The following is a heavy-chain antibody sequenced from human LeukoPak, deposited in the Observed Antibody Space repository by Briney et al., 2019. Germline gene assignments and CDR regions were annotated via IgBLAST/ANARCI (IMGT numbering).Heavy chain of an antibody. CDR1: GYTFTSYD. CDR2: MNPNSGNT. V-gene: IGHV1-8*01. CDR3: ARTLVGATLGGY. J-gene: IGHJ4*02. D-gene: IGHD1-26*01. Sequence: ASVKVSCKASGYTFTSYDINWVRPATGQGLEWMGWMNPNSGNTGYAQKFQGRVTMTRNTSISTAYMELSSLRSEDTAVYYCARTLVGATLGGYWGQGTLVTVSS.